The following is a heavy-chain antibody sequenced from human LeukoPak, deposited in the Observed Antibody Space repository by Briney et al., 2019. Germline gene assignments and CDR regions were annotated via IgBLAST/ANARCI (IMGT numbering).Heavy chain of an antibody. CDR1: GFTFSTYA. V-gene: IGHV3-23*01. CDR3: TKSPFSGSYRFED. D-gene: IGHD1-26*01. CDR2: ISGSGVTT. Sequence: GGSLRLSCVASGFTFSTYAMSWVRQAPGQGLEWVSVISGSGVTTYYAGSVKGRFSISRANSKNTLWLQMSSLRAEDTAVYFCTKSPFSGSYRFEDWGQGTLVTVSS. J-gene: IGHJ4*02.